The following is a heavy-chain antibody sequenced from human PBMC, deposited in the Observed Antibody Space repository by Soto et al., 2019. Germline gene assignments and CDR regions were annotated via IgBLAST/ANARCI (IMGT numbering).Heavy chain of an antibody. Sequence: GGSLRLSCAASGFTFSSYGMHWVRQAPGKGLEWVAVIWYDGSNKYYADSVKGRFTISRDNSKNTLYLQMNSLRAEDTAVYYCALEWLFGGAFDIWGQGTMVTVS. CDR2: IWYDGSNK. CDR3: ALEWLFGGAFDI. V-gene: IGHV3-33*01. D-gene: IGHD3-3*01. J-gene: IGHJ3*02. CDR1: GFTFSSYG.